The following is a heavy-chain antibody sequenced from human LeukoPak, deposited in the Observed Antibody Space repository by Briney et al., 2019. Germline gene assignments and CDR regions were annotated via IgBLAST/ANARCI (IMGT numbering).Heavy chain of an antibody. CDR3: HYYDSSGYRGGNYYYYYGMDV. CDR1: GYTFTSYA. CDR2: IIPIFGTA. J-gene: IGHJ6*02. V-gene: IGHV1-69*13. D-gene: IGHD3-22*01. Sequence: GASVKVSCKASGYTFTSYAISWVRQAPGQGLEWMGGIIPIFGTANYAQKFQGRVTITADESTSTAYMELSSLRSEDTAVYYCHYYDSSGYRGGNYYYYYGMDVWGQGTTVTVSS.